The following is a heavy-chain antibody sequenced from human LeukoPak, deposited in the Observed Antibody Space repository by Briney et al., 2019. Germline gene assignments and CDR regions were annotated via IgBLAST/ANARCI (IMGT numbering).Heavy chain of an antibody. D-gene: IGHD5-24*01. CDR3: ARDLMATITD. Sequence: GRSLRLSCAASGFTFSSYGMHWVRQAPGKGLEWVAVIWYGGSNKYYADSVKGRFTISRDNSKNTLYLQVNSLRAEDTAVYYCARDLMATITDWGQGTLVTVSS. J-gene: IGHJ4*02. V-gene: IGHV3-33*01. CDR1: GFTFSSYG. CDR2: IWYGGSNK.